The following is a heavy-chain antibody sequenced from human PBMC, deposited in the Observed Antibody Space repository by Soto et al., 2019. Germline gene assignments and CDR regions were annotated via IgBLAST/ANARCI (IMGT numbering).Heavy chain of an antibody. CDR1: GGSISSGGYY. V-gene: IGHV4-31*03. D-gene: IGHD6-6*01. Sequence: CTVSGGSISSGGYYWSWIRQHPGKGLEWIGYIYYSGSTYYNPSLKSRVTISVDTSKNQFSLKLSSVTAADTAVYYCARDRYSSSSPYYYYGMDVWGQGTTVTVSS. CDR2: IYYSGST. CDR3: ARDRYSSSSPYYYYGMDV. J-gene: IGHJ6*02.